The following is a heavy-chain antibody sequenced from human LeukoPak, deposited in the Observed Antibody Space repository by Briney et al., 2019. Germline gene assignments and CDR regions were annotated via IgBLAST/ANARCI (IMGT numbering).Heavy chain of an antibody. D-gene: IGHD2-21*02. CDR2: INPDGRDT. CDR1: GFTFSSYW. J-gene: IGHJ1*01. V-gene: IGHV3-7*01. CDR3: TSWGDTTAEYFQR. Sequence: PGGSLRLSCAASGFTFSSYWMNWVRQAPGKGLEWVAHINPDGRDTYYVDSVKARFIISRDNAQNSMYLQMNSLRVEDTAVYYCTSWGDTTAEYFQRWGQGTLVTVSS.